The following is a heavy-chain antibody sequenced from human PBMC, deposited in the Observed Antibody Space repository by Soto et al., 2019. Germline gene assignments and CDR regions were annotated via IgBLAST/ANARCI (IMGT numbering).Heavy chain of an antibody. CDR3: ARLFLDYYYYYYLDV. Sequence: QVQLQESGPGLVKPSGTLSLTCAVSSGSISSSNWWSWVRQPPGKGLEWIGEIYHSGSTNYNPSLKSRVTITGKKSQNPFPLKLRSVTAADTAVYYCARLFLDYYYYYYLDVWGKGTTVTVSS. CDR2: IYHSGST. V-gene: IGHV4-4*02. CDR1: SGSISSSNW. J-gene: IGHJ6*03.